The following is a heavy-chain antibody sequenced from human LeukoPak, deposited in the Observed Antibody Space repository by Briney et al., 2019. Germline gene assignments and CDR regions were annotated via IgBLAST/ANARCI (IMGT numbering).Heavy chain of an antibody. CDR1: GFTFEGYA. CDR2: ISGGGGVT. V-gene: IGHV3-43*02. Sequence: GGSLRLSCAASGFTFEGYAMHWVRQAPGKGLEWVSVISGGGGVTYYADSVRGRFTISRDNSKTSLFLQMMSLRTEDTAFYYCVKDSVYYGSPNWLAPWGQGTLVTVSS. D-gene: IGHD3-10*01. CDR3: VKDSVYYGSPNWLAP. J-gene: IGHJ5*02.